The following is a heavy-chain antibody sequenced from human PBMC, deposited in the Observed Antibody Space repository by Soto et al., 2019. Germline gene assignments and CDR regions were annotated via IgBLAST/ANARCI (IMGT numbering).Heavy chain of an antibody. J-gene: IGHJ4*02. CDR2: INTDNGNT. V-gene: IGHV1-3*04. CDR1: GYTFTSYA. Sequence: ASVKVCCKASGYTFTSYAMHWVRQAPGQRLEWMGWINTDNGNTKYSQKFQGRVTITRDTSASTAYMELSSLRSEDTAVYYCAKEQYYDFWSGHGPFDYWGQGTLVTVSS. D-gene: IGHD3-3*01. CDR3: AKEQYYDFWSGHGPFDY.